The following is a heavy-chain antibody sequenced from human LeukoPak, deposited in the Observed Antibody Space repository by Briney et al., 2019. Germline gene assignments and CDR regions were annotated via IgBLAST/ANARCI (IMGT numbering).Heavy chain of an antibody. CDR2: ISYSGNT. D-gene: IGHD6-19*01. J-gene: IGHJ4*02. CDR1: GGSVSRGGYY. CDR3: ARDFVVADTGDY. Sequence: SETLSLTCTVSGGSVSRGGYYWNWIRQHPAKGLEWIGYISYSGNTHYNPSLKSRVTISKDTSKNQFSLKLSSVTAADTAVYYCARDFVVADTGDYWGQGTLVTVSS. V-gene: IGHV4-31*03.